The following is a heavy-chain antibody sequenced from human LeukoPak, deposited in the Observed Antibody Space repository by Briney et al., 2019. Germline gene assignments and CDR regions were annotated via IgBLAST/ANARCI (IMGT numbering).Heavy chain of an antibody. J-gene: IGHJ4*02. Sequence: GSLRLSCAASGFTFSDYFMTWIRQSPGKGLEWVSYISSSSTYTSYADSVKGRFTISRDNAKNSLYLQMNSLRAEDTAVYYCARNFPAAMPQKWGQGTLVTVSS. CDR3: ARNFPAAMPQK. D-gene: IGHD2-2*01. V-gene: IGHV3-11*03. CDR1: GFTFSDYF. CDR2: ISSSSTYT.